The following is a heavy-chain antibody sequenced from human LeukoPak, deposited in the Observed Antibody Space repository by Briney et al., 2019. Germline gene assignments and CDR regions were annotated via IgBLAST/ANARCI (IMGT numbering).Heavy chain of an antibody. CDR3: ARVGYDFWSGYYPTGDGYYYGMDV. D-gene: IGHD3-3*01. Sequence: SETLSLTCTVSDGSISSYYWSWIRQHPGKGLEWIGYIYYSGSTYYNPSLKSRVTISVDTSKNQFSLKLSSVTAADTAVYYCARVGYDFWSGYYPTGDGYYYGMDVWGQGTTVTVSS. V-gene: IGHV4-59*06. CDR1: DGSISSYY. CDR2: IYYSGST. J-gene: IGHJ6*02.